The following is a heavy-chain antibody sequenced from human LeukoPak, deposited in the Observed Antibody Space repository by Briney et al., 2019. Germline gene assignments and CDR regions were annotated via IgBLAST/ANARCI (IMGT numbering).Heavy chain of an antibody. J-gene: IGHJ1*01. CDR3: GKDPNGDYVGAFDFQG. D-gene: IGHD4-17*01. V-gene: IGHV3-23*01. CDR1: GFSFRNYA. Sequence: SGGSLRLSCADSGFSFRNYAEVWVRQALRKGLGWVSAITVSGGTTYYADSVRGRFTIYRDDAKNTLYLQMNSLRGEDTAVYYCGKDPNGDYVGAFDFQGWGQGTLVTVSS. CDR2: ITVSGGTT.